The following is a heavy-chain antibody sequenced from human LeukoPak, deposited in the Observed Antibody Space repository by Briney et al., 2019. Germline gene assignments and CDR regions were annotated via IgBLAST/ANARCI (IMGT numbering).Heavy chain of an antibody. D-gene: IGHD3-9*01. Sequence: GGSLRLSCAASRFTFSSYSMNWVRQAPGKGLEWVSYISSGSSTIYYADSVKGRFTISSDNAKNSLYLQMNSLRAEDTAVYYCARDLGHYDILTGSLRWGQGTLVTVSS. J-gene: IGHJ4*02. CDR1: RFTFSSYS. CDR3: ARDLGHYDILTGSLR. V-gene: IGHV3-48*01. CDR2: ISSGSSTI.